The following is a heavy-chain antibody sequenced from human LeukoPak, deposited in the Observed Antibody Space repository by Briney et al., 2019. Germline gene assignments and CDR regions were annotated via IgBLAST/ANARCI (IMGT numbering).Heavy chain of an antibody. CDR1: GFTFSSYS. CDR3: AKARGELLRVYFDY. CDR2: ISSSSSYI. V-gene: IGHV3-21*01. Sequence: KPGGSLRLSCAASGFTFSSYSMNWVRQAPGKGLEWVSSISSSSSYIYYADSVKGRFTISRDDAKNSLYLQMNSLRAEDTAVYYCAKARGELLRVYFDYWGQGTLVTVSS. J-gene: IGHJ4*02. D-gene: IGHD1-26*01.